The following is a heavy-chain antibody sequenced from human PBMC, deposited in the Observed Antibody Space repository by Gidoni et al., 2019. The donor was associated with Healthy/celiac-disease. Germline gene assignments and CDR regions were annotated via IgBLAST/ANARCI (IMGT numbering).Heavy chain of an antibody. CDR1: GGSISRSSYY. Sequence: QLQLQESGPGLVKPSETLSLTCTVSGGSISRSSYYWGWIRQPPGKGLEWIGSIYYSGSTYYNPSLKSRVTISVDMSKNQFSLKLSSVTAADTAVYYCARVGYYDSSGYSASEYFQHWGQGTLVTVSS. CDR2: IYYSGST. V-gene: IGHV4-39*07. CDR3: ARVGYYDSSGYSASEYFQH. J-gene: IGHJ1*01. D-gene: IGHD3-22*01.